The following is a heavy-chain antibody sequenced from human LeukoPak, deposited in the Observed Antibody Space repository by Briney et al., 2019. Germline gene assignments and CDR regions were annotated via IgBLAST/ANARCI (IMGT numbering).Heavy chain of an antibody. J-gene: IGHJ4*02. Sequence: ASVKVSCKASGYTFTSYGIRWVRQAPGQGLEWMGWISAYNGNTNYAQKLQGRVTMTTDTSTSTAYMELRSLRSDDTAVYYCARVIHAYYDILTGYYDYWGQGTLVTVSS. V-gene: IGHV1-18*01. CDR3: ARVIHAYYDILTGYYDY. D-gene: IGHD3-9*01. CDR1: GYTFTSYG. CDR2: ISAYNGNT.